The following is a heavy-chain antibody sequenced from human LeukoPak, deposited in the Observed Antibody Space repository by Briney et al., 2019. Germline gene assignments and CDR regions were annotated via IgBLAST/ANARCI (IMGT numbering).Heavy chain of an antibody. V-gene: IGHV5-51*01. CDR1: GYSFTSYW. CDR2: TYPGDSET. CDR3: ARSSAGTDYYYDYYLDV. Sequence: GESLKISCKGSGYSFTSYWIGWVGQMPGKGLEWMGVTYPGDSETRYSPSFQAQVTISAAKSTSTTYLQWSSLKASDTAMKYCARSSAGTDYYYDYYLDVWGKGTTVTVSS. J-gene: IGHJ6*03. D-gene: IGHD6-13*01.